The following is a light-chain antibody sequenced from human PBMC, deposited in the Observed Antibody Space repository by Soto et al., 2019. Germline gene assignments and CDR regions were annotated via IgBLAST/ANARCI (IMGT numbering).Light chain of an antibody. Sequence: QAVVTQPPSVSGAPGQRVTISCTGNSSNIGAGYDVHWYQQFPGTAPKLLMYGNSNRPSGVPDRFSGSKSGTSASLAITGLQAEDEADYHCQSYDSSLSGSVFGGGTKLTVL. CDR1: SSNIGAGYD. V-gene: IGLV1-40*01. CDR3: QSYDSSLSGSV. J-gene: IGLJ2*01. CDR2: GNS.